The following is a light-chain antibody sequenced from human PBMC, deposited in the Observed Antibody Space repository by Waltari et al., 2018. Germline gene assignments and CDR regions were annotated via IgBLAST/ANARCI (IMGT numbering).Light chain of an antibody. CDR3: QVWDNNIVV. V-gene: IGLV3-1*01. CDR1: NLGNRY. Sequence: SYDLTQPPSVSVSTGQTASITCSGDNLGNRYVSWIQQRPGQSPFLVMYQDKKRPSGFPERFSGSNSGNTATLTVSGGQAMDEADYYCQVWDNNIVVFGGGTKLTVL. J-gene: IGLJ2*01. CDR2: QDK.